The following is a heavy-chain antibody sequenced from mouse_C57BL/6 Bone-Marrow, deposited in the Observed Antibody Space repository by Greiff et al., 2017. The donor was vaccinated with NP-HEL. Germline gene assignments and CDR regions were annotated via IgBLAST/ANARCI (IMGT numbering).Heavy chain of an antibody. V-gene: IGHV1-54*01. Sequence: VMLVESGAELVRPGTSVKVSCKASGYAFTNYLIEWVKQRPGQGLEWIGVINPGSGGTNYNEKFKGKATLTADKSSSTAYMQLSSLTSEDSAVYFCARWLPDYWGQGTTLTVSS. CDR2: INPGSGGT. D-gene: IGHD2-2*01. CDR1: GYAFTNYL. CDR3: ARWLPDY. J-gene: IGHJ2*01.